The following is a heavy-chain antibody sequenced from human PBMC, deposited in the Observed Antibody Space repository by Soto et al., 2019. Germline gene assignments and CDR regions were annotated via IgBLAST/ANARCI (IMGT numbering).Heavy chain of an antibody. D-gene: IGHD2-21*01. J-gene: IGHJ5*02. CDR2: IYYSVST. CDR1: GGSISSYY. Sequence: SETLSLTCTVSGGSISSYYWSWIRQPPGKGLEWIGYIYYSVSTNYNPSLKSRVTISVDTSKNQFSLMLFSVTAADTAVYYCARIPGPWGQGTLVTVSS. CDR3: ARIPGP. V-gene: IGHV4-59*12.